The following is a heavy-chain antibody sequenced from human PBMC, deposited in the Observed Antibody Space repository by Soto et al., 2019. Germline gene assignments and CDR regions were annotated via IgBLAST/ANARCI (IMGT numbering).Heavy chain of an antibody. V-gene: IGHV3-74*01. Sequence: GGSLRLSCAASGFTFRSYWMQWVRQAPGKGLVWVSWINSDGSSTSYADSVKGRFTISRDNAKNTLYLQMNSLRAEDTAVYYCTSGGSSLNFDSWGQGTLVTVSS. D-gene: IGHD6-6*01. CDR3: TSGGSSLNFDS. CDR1: GFTFRSYW. CDR2: INSDGSST. J-gene: IGHJ4*02.